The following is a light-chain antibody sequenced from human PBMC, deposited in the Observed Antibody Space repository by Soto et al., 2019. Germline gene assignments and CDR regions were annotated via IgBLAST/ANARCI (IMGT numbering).Light chain of an antibody. V-gene: IGKV3D-15*01. Sequence: VMTQSPANMSVSPGERVTLSCRASQNVATYVAWYQQKRGQAPRLLIYDSSTRATDIPASFSGSGSGTEFSFTISSLQPEDFAVYYCQQYYLLGLSFGGGTKVEI. CDR1: QNVATY. J-gene: IGKJ4*01. CDR2: DSS. CDR3: QQYYLLGLS.